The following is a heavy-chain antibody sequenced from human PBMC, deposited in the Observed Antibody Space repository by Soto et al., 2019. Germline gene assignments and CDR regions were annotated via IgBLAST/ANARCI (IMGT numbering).Heavy chain of an antibody. D-gene: IGHD4-17*01. CDR1: GFSFSSYG. Sequence: EEQLLESGGGLVQTGGSLRLSCAASGFSFSSYGMSWVRQAPGKGLEWVSGISGGGDSTYYADSVKGRFTISRDKSKNTLYLQMNSLRAEDTAVYYCARGQDDYGDSDVRFDPWGQGTLVSVAS. J-gene: IGHJ5*02. CDR2: ISGGGDST. CDR3: ARGQDDYGDSDVRFDP. V-gene: IGHV3-23*01.